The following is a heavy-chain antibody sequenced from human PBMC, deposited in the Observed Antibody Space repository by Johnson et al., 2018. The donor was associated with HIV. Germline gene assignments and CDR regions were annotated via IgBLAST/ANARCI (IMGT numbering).Heavy chain of an antibody. D-gene: IGHD2-15*01. V-gene: IGHV3-9*01. CDR3: ATEGGTGAFDI. CDR2: ISWNSGSI. J-gene: IGHJ3*02. CDR1: GFTFDDYA. Sequence: QLVESGGGLVQPGRSLRLSCAASGFTFDDYAMHWVRQAPGKGLEWVSGISWNSGSIGYADSVKGRFTISRDNAKNSLYLQMNSLRAEDTAVYYCATEGGTGAFDIWGQGTMVTVSS.